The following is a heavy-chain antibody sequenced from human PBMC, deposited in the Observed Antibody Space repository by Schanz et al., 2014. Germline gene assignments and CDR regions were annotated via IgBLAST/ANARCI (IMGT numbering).Heavy chain of an antibody. Sequence: EQLVESGGGLVKPGGSLRLSCAASGFTFSTYAMSWVRQAPGKGLEWVSVIYSGIGAYYADSVKDRFTISRDNSKNTLYLQMNTLRAEDTAVYYCASPSGYSDYGTYFDFWGQGTLVTVSP. D-gene: IGHD5-12*01. J-gene: IGHJ4*02. CDR1: GFTFSTYA. CDR3: ASPSGYSDYGTYFDF. V-gene: IGHV3-66*01. CDR2: IYSGIGA.